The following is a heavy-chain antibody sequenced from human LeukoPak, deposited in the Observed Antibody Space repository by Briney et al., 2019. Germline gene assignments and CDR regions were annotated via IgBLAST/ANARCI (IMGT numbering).Heavy chain of an antibody. Sequence: GGSLRLSCAASGFTFSSYAMSWVRQAPGKGLEWVSGISGSGDRTYNADSVKGRFTISRDNSKNTLYLQMNSLRAEDTAVYYCAKGPFYDFWGGYAADYYFDYWGQGTLVIVSS. CDR3: AKGPFYDFWGGYAADYYFDY. D-gene: IGHD3-3*01. CDR1: GFTFSSYA. CDR2: ISGSGDRT. J-gene: IGHJ4*02. V-gene: IGHV3-23*01.